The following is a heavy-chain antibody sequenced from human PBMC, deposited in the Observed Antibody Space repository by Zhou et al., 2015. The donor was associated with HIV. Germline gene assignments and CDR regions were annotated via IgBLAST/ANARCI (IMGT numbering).Heavy chain of an antibody. Sequence: QVQLVQSGAEVKKPGASVKVSCKASGYTFTTYDINWMRQATGQRPEWMGWMNTGGGQTGYAQKFQGRVTMTRDTSISTAYMELSGLTSEDTAVYYCARDEFRWQQLVRGYYYYGMDVWGQGTTVTVSS. CDR3: ARDEFRWQQLVRGYYYYGMDV. V-gene: IGHV1-8*01. CDR1: GYTFTTYD. D-gene: IGHD6-13*01. J-gene: IGHJ6*02. CDR2: MNTGGGQT.